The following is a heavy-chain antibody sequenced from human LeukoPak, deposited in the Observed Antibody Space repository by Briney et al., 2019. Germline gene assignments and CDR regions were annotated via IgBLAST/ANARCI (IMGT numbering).Heavy chain of an antibody. CDR2: ISYDGSDK. CDR1: GFTFSSHG. J-gene: IGHJ4*02. CDR3: AKDLAARPMTDY. V-gene: IGHV3-30*18. Sequence: TGGSLRLSCAASGFTFSSHGMHWVRQAPGKGPEWVAVISYDGSDKYYADSVKGRFTISRDNSKNTLYLQMNSLRAEDTAVYYCAKDLAARPMTDYWGQGTLVTVSS. D-gene: IGHD6-6*01.